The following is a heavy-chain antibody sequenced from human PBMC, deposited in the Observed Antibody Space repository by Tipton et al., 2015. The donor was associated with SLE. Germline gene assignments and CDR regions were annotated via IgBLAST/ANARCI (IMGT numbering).Heavy chain of an antibody. V-gene: IGHV4-59*08. CDR1: GGSISSYY. J-gene: IGHJ4*02. CDR3: ARRSLSAVPK. D-gene: IGHD6-13*01. Sequence: TLSLTCTVSGGSISSYYWSWIRQPPGKGLEWIGYIYYSGSTNYNPSPKSRVTISVDTSKNHFSLKLSSVTAADTAVYFCARRSLSAVPKWGQGTLVTVSS. CDR2: IYYSGST.